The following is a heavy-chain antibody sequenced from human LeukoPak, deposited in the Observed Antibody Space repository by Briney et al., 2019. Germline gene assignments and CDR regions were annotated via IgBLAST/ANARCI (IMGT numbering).Heavy chain of an antibody. V-gene: IGHV1-2*02. CDR3: ARDHQGRWLTFDY. J-gene: IGHJ4*02. CDR2: INPNSGGT. Sequence: VASVKVSCKASGYTFTGYYMHWVRQAPGQGLEWMGWINPNSGGTNYAQKFQGRVTMTRGTSISTAYMELSRLRSDDTAVYYCARDHQGRWLTFDYWGQGTLVTVSS. D-gene: IGHD5-12*01. CDR1: GYTFTGYY.